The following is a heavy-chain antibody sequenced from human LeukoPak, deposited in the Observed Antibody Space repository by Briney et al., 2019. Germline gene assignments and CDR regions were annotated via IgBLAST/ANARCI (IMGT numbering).Heavy chain of an antibody. Sequence: PGGSLRLSCAASGFTFSSYAMTWVRQAPGKGLEWVSAITDSTYFADSVKGRFTISRDSSKNRMYLQMNSLRVEDTAVYYCARYCSSGRCYSGLDPWGRGALVTVSS. CDR2: ITDST. J-gene: IGHJ5*02. CDR1: GFTFSSYA. CDR3: ARYCSSGRCYSGLDP. V-gene: IGHV3-23*01. D-gene: IGHD2-15*01.